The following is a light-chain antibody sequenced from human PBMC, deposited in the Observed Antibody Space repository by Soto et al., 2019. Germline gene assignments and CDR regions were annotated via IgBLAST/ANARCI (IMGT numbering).Light chain of an antibody. CDR3: QSYDSSLSGYV. CDR2: GNN. Sequence: QSVLTQQPSVSGAPGQTVTISCTGSSANIGAAYNVDWYQHLPGTAPKLLIYGNNNRPSGVPARFSGSKSGTSASLAIAGLQAEDEGDYYCQSYDSSLSGYVFGTGTKVAVL. V-gene: IGLV1-40*01. J-gene: IGLJ1*01. CDR1: SANIGAAYN.